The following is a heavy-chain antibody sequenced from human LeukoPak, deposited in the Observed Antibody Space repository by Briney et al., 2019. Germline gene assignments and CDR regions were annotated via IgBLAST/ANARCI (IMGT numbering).Heavy chain of an antibody. Sequence: GGSLRLSCAASGFTFSSYAMHWVRQAPGKGLEWVAVISYDGSNKYYADSVKGRFTISRDNSKNTLYLQMNSLRAEDTAVYYCASGTTIYYYMDVWGKGTTVTVSS. CDR3: ASGTTIYYYMDV. CDR1: GFTFSSYA. J-gene: IGHJ6*03. CDR2: ISYDGSNK. D-gene: IGHD4-11*01. V-gene: IGHV3-30*04.